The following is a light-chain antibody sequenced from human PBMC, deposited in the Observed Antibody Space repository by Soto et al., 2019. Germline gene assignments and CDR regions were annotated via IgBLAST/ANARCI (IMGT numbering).Light chain of an antibody. V-gene: IGKV3-20*01. CDR2: AAS. CDR1: QSVGSSS. Sequence: EIVLTQSPGTLSLSPGERATLSCRASQSVGSSSLAWYQQKPGQAPRLLIYAASSRAAGIPDKFSGTGSGTDYSLTIDRLETEDSAVYYCHQYDNAPQTFGQGTKVDIK. CDR3: HQYDNAPQT. J-gene: IGKJ2*01.